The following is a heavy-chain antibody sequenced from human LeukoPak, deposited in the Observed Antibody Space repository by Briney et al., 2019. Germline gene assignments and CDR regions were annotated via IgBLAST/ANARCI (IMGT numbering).Heavy chain of an antibody. V-gene: IGHV3-30*02. CDR1: GFTFSSYG. CDR3: AKDRGVAIVVVPAAVFSNYYYYYMDV. Sequence: GGSLRLSCAPSGFTFSSYGMHWVRQAPGKGLEWVAFIRYDGSNKYYADSVKGRFTISRDNAKNSLYLQMNSLRAEDTALYYCAKDRGVAIVVVPAAVFSNYYYYYMDVWGKGTTVTISS. J-gene: IGHJ6*03. CDR2: IRYDGSNK. D-gene: IGHD2-2*01.